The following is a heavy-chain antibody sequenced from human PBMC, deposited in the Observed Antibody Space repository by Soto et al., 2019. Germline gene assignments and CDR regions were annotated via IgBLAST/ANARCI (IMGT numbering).Heavy chain of an antibody. CDR2: MNPNSGNT. V-gene: IGHV1-8*02. J-gene: IGHJ6*03. CDR3: ARERLITIFVYYYYYMDV. Sequence: ASVKVSCKASGYTFTSYGINWVRQATGQGLEWMGWMNPNSGNTGYAQKFQGRVTMTRNTSISTAYMELSSLRSEDTAVYYCARERLITIFVYYYYYMDVWGKGTTVTVSS. D-gene: IGHD3-3*01. CDR1: GYTFTSYG.